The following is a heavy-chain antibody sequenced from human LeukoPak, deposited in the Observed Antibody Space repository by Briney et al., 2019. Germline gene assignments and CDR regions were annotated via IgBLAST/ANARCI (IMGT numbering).Heavy chain of an antibody. D-gene: IGHD1-14*01. V-gene: IGHV4-31*03. CDR3: ARDLSGTGYSDY. CDR2: IYYSGST. J-gene: IGHJ4*02. Sequence: PSETLSLTCTVSGGSISSGGYYWSWIRQHPGKGLEWIGYIYYSGSTYYNPSLKSRVTISVDTSKNQFSLKLSSVTAADTAVYYCARDLSGTGYSDYWGQGTLVTVSS. CDR1: GGSISSGGYY.